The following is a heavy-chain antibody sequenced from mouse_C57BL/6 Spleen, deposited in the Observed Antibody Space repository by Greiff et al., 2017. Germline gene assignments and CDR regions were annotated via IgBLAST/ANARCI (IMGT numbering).Heavy chain of an antibody. CDR1: GYTFTSYW. CDR2: IDPSDSYT. CDR3: AREDSSGYFDY. D-gene: IGHD3-2*02. J-gene: IGHJ2*01. V-gene: IGHV1-69*01. Sequence: VQLQQPGAELVMPGASVKLSYKASGYTFTSYWIHWVKQRPGQGLEWIGEIDPSDSYTNYNQKFKGKSTLTVDKSSSTAYMQLSSLTSEDSAVYYCAREDSSGYFDYWGQGTTLTVSS.